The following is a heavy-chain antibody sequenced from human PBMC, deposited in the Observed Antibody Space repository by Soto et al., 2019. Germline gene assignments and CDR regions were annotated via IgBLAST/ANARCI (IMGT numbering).Heavy chain of an antibody. Sequence: GGSLRLSCAASGFTFSSYAMSWVRQAPGKGLEWVSAISGSGGSTYYADSVKGRFTISRDNSKNTLYLQMNSLRAEDTAVYYCAKSPGMYYYKRYSQSTPAPSLGAGGSSPSSNYY. CDR1: GFTFSSYA. V-gene: IGHV3-23*01. D-gene: IGHD3-10*01. CDR2: ISGSGGST. CDR3: AKSPGMYYYKRYSQSTPAPSLGAGGSSPSSNYY. J-gene: IGHJ6*01.